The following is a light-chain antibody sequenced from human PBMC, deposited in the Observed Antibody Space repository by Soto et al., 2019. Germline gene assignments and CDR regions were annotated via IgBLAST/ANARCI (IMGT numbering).Light chain of an antibody. CDR3: AAWDDSLEAYV. Sequence: QSVLTQPPSVSGAPGQRVTISCTGSSSNIGAGYPVHWYQQLPGTAPKLLVAGNRPSGVPDRFSVSKSGASASLAITGLQAEDEADYYCAAWDDSLEAYVFGTGTKVTVL. CDR1: SSNIGAGYP. J-gene: IGLJ1*01. V-gene: IGLV1-40*01. CDR2: G.